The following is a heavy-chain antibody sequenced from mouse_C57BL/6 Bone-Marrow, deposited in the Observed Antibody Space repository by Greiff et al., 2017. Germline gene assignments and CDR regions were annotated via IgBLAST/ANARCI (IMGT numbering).Heavy chain of an antibody. V-gene: IGHV3-6*01. J-gene: IGHJ4*01. Sequence: EVKLVESGPGLVKPSQSLSLTCSVTGYSITSGYYWNWIRQFPGNKLEWMGYISYDGSNNYNPSLKNRISITRDTSKNQFFLKLNSVTTEDTATYYCARDYDYDDAMDYWGQGTSVTVSS. D-gene: IGHD2-4*01. CDR2: ISYDGSN. CDR3: ARDYDYDDAMDY. CDR1: GYSITSGYY.